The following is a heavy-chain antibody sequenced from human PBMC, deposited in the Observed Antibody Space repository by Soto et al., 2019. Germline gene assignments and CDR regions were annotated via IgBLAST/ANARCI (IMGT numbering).Heavy chain of an antibody. CDR2: INSDGSST. V-gene: IGHV3-74*01. J-gene: IGHJ3*02. Sequence: EVQLVESGGGLVQPGGSLRLSCAASGFTFSSYWRHWARQAPGRGLLWVSRINSDGSSTSYADSVKGRFTISRDNAKNTLYLQMNSLRAEDTAVYYCARDRGPPAITIFGVAANDACDIWGQGTMVTASS. CDR3: ARDRGPPAITIFGVAANDACDI. CDR1: GFTFSSYW. D-gene: IGHD3-3*01.